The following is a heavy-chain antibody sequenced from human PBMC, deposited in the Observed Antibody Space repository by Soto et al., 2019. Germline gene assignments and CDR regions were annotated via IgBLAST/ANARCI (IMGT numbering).Heavy chain of an antibody. V-gene: IGHV3-11*01. D-gene: IGHD6-6*01. CDR2: ISSSGTAT. J-gene: IGHJ5*02. CDR1: GFTFRDYD. Sequence: QVQLVESGGGLVRPGGSLRLSCAASGFTFRDYDMSWIRQAPGKGLEWVSCISSSGTATNYADSVKGRFTISRDNAQNSLYGEMNSLRVEDTAVYYCARKGPRAARPNHWGQGTLVTVSS. CDR3: ARKGPRAARPNH.